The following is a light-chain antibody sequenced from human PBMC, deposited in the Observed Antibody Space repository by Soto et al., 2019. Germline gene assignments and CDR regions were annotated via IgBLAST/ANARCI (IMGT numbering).Light chain of an antibody. J-gene: IGKJ4*01. CDR2: KAS. CDR3: QQYNSYPLT. CDR1: QSISSW. V-gene: IGKV1-5*03. Sequence: DIQMTQSPSTLSASVGDRVTITCRASQSISSWLAWYQQKPGKAPNLLIYKASSLESGVPSRFSGSGSGTEFTLTISSLQPDEFATYYCQQYNSYPLTFGGGTKVESK.